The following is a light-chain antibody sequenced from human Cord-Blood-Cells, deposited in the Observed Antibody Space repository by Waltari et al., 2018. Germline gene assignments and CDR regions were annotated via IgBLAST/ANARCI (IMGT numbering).Light chain of an antibody. Sequence: DIVLPPSPGTLSLSPGERATLSCRPSQSVSSSYLAWYQQKPGQAPRLLIYGASSRATGIPDRFSGSGSGTDFTLTISRLEPEDFAVYYCQQYGSSPWTFGQGTKVEIK. J-gene: IGKJ1*01. V-gene: IGKV3-20*01. CDR1: QSVSSSY. CDR3: QQYGSSPWT. CDR2: GAS.